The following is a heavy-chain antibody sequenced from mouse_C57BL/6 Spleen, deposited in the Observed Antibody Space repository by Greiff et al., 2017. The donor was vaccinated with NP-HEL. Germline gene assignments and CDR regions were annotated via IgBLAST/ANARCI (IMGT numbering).Heavy chain of an antibody. J-gene: IGHJ4*01. D-gene: IGHD1-2*01. CDR1: GFTFSSYG. Sequence: EVKVVESGGDLVKPGGSLKLSCAASGFTFSSYGMSWVRQTPDKRLEWVATISSGGSYTYYPDSVKGRFTISRDNAKNTLYLQMSSLKSEDTAMYYCARLTTASYAMDYWGQGTSVTVSS. V-gene: IGHV5-6*01. CDR2: ISSGGSYT. CDR3: ARLTTASYAMDY.